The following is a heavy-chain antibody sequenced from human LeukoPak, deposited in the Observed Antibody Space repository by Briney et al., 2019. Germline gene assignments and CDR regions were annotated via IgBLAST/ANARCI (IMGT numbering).Heavy chain of an antibody. J-gene: IGHJ3*02. Sequence: SETLSLTCTVSGGSFSTYYWSWIRQPPGKGLEWIGYIYYSGFTKYNPSLKSRVTISIDTSKNQFSLKLSSVTAADTAVYYCARVEAAAKDAFDIWGQGTMVVVSS. V-gene: IGHV4-59*12. D-gene: IGHD6-13*01. CDR1: GGSFSTYY. CDR3: ARVEAAAKDAFDI. CDR2: IYYSGFT.